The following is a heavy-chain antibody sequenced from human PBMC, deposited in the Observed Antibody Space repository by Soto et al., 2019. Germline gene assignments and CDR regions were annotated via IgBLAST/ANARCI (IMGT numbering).Heavy chain of an antibody. CDR2: IYTVGST. V-gene: IGHV4-4*07. D-gene: IGHD3-16*01. CDR1: GGSLNNYY. Sequence: ETLSLTCTVSGGSLNNYYWSWIRQPAGKGLEWIGRIYTVGSTNYNPSLKSRVTMSIDTSKNQFSLRPTSVTAADTAVYYYARSPLTHSYAQFDSWGQGSLVTVSS. CDR3: ARSPLTHSYAQFDS. J-gene: IGHJ4*02.